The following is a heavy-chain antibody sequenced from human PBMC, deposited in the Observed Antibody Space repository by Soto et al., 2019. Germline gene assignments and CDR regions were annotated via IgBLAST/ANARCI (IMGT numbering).Heavy chain of an antibody. V-gene: IGHV4-30-2*01. CDR2: IYHIGRT. CDR1: GCSISSGGYS. J-gene: IGHJ4*02. D-gene: IGHD2-2*01. Sequence: QLQLQESGSGLVKPSQTLSLTCAVYGCSISSGGYSCSWIRQPPGKGLEWIGYIYHIGRTYYNPSPKRRVTISVDRSKNQFSLKLSSVTAADTAVYYCDRVPDYWGQGTLVTVSS. CDR3: DRVPDY.